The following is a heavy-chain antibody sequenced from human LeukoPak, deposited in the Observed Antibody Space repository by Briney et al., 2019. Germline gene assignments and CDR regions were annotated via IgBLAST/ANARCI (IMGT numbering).Heavy chain of an antibody. V-gene: IGHV4-61*01. J-gene: IGHJ5*02. CDR2: IYYSGST. Sequence: SETLSLTCTVSGGSISSSSYYWGWIRQPPGKGLEWIGYIYYSGSTNYNPSLKSRVTISVDTSKNQSSLKLSSVTAADTAVYYCARDLYLGPWGQGTLVTVSS. CDR1: GGSISSSSYY. CDR3: ARDLYLGP. D-gene: IGHD7-27*01.